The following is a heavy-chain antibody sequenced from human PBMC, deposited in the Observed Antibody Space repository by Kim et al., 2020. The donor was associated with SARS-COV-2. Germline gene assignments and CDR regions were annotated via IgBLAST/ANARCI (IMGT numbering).Heavy chain of an antibody. J-gene: IGHJ2*01. D-gene: IGHD2-21*01. CDR2: IYYSGST. V-gene: IGHV4-61*01. Sequence: SETLSLTCTVSGGSVSSGSYYWSWIRQPPGKGLEWIGYIYYSGSTNYNPSLKSRVTISVDTSKNQFSLKLSSVTAADTAVYYCARETRWVMIPFDLWGRGTLVTVSS. CDR3: ARETRWVMIPFDL. CDR1: GGSVSSGSYY.